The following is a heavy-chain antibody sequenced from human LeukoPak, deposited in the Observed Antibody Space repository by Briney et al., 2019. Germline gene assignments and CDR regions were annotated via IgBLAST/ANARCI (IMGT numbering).Heavy chain of an antibody. J-gene: IGHJ4*02. CDR2: ISGGGEST. CDR3: ARRSGRRYEY. Sequence: GGSLRLSCAASGFTFRSYEMNWVRHAPGRGLEWVSHISGGGESTVYPDAVKGRFTISRDNAKSSLYLQMNSLRVEDTGVYYCARRSGRRYEYWGQGVLVTVSP. CDR1: GFTFRSYE. V-gene: IGHV3-48*03. D-gene: IGHD5-24*01.